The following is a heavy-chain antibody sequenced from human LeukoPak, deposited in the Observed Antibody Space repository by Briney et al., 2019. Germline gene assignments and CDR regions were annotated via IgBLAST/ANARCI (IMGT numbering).Heavy chain of an antibody. CDR2: ISASDGAT. CDR1: GYSFSIYG. J-gene: IGHJ4*02. D-gene: IGHD4-17*01. Sequence: ASVKVSCKASGYSFSIYGITWARQAPGQGLEYLGWISASDGATNYAQKVQDRVTMTTDTSTSTAYLELRSLRSEDTAVYYCARCGAAVTTHFSHWGQGTLVTVSS. V-gene: IGHV1-18*01. CDR3: ARCGAAVTTHFSH.